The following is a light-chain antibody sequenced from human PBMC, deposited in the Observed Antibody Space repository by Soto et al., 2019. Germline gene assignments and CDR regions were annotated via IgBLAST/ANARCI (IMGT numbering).Light chain of an antibody. V-gene: IGKV3-20*01. J-gene: IGKJ2*01. CDR2: GAS. CDR1: QSVSSSY. CDR3: QQYGSSPPT. Sequence: EIVLTQSPATLSLSPGERATLSCRASQSVSSSYLAWYQHKPGQAPRLLIYGASSRATGIPDRFSGSGSGTDFTLTISRLEPEDFAVYYCQQYGSSPPTFGQGTKLEIK.